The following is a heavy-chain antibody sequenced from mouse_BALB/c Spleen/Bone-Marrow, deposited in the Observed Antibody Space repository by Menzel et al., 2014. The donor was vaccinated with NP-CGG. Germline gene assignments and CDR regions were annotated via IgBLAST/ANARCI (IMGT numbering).Heavy chain of an antibody. Sequence: VQLQQSGAELMKPGASVKISCKATGYTLSSYWIDWVKQRPGHGLEWIGEILPGSGTTNYNENFKGKATFTADTSSNTAYMQLSSLTSEDSAVYYCARDYRYDGAMDYWGQGTSVTVSS. V-gene: IGHV1-9*01. CDR1: GYTLSSYW. CDR2: ILPGSGTT. J-gene: IGHJ4*01. CDR3: ARDYRYDGAMDY. D-gene: IGHD2-14*01.